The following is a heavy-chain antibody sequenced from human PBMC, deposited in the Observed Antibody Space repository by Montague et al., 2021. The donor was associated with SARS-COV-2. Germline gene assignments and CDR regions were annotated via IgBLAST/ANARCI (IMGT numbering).Heavy chain of an antibody. CDR1: GGSISSGGYY. D-gene: IGHD2-2*01. CDR3: AGQHIVVFGNYFDY. V-gene: IGHV4-31*03. CDR2: IYYTGST. J-gene: IGHJ4*02. Sequence: TLSLTCTVSGGSISSGGYYWSWIRQHPGKGLEWIGYIYYTGSTYYNASLKSRVNISVDTSKKQFSLKLSSVTAADTAVYYCAGQHIVVFGNYFDYWGQGTLVTVSS.